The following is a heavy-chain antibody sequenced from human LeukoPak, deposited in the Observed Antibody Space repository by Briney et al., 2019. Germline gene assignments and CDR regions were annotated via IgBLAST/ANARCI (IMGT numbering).Heavy chain of an antibody. V-gene: IGHV3-23*01. Sequence: GGSLRLSCNASGFTLSNYAMTWVRQGPRKGLEWVSAISVTGNTYHAESLKGRFTISRDNSTDTLYLQMRSLRAEDAGVYYCAKAPVTTCLGAYCYPFDLWGQGTQVTVSS. D-gene: IGHD2-21*01. CDR3: AKAPVTTCLGAYCYPFDL. J-gene: IGHJ4*02. CDR1: GFTLSNYA. CDR2: ISVTGNT.